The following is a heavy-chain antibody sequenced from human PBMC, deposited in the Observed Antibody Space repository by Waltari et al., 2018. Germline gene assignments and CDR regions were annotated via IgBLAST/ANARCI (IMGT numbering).Heavy chain of an antibody. J-gene: IGHJ4*02. V-gene: IGHV3-23*01. Sequence: EVQLLESGGCLVQPGGPLRLSFAAAGFTFSSSAISWVRQAPGKGLEWVSGISGSGGTTYYADSVKGRFTISRDNSKSTLYLQINSLRAEDTAVYYCAKGSSGWYQIDYWGQGALVTVSS. CDR2: ISGSGGTT. CDR3: AKGSSGWYQIDY. CDR1: GFTFSSSA. D-gene: IGHD6-19*01.